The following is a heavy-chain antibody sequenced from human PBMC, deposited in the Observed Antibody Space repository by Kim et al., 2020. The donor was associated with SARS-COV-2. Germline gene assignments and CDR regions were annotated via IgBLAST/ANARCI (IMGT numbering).Heavy chain of an antibody. V-gene: IGHV1-18*01. D-gene: IGHD6-13*01. CDR3: AREGYSSS. Sequence: NGKTNYAPRLQGRVTRTTDTSTSTAYMELRSLRSDDTAVYYCAREGYSSSWGQGTLVTVSS. CDR2: NGKT. J-gene: IGHJ5*02.